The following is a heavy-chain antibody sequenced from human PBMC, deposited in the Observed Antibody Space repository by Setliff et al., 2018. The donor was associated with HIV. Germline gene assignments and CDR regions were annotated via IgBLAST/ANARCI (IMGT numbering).Heavy chain of an antibody. CDR1: GGTFSSYA. CDR3: ARDRGYSGHDYRNAFDI. V-gene: IGHV1-69*05. J-gene: IGHJ3*02. Sequence: SVKVSCKASGGTFSSYAINWVRQAPGQGLEWMGRIIPIFDTPNYAQKFQGRVTMTRDTSASTAYMELSSLRSEDTAMYYCARDRGYSGHDYRNAFDIWGQGTMVTVSS. D-gene: IGHD5-12*01. CDR2: IIPIFDTP.